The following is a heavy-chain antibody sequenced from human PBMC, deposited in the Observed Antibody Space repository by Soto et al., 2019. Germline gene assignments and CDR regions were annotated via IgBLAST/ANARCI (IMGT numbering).Heavy chain of an antibody. CDR1: CFPITSPA. Sequence: GGLVKVTLKCSCFPITSPAVQWMRQARGQRLDGIGWIVVGSGNTNYAQKFQERVTITWEMSTSTAYMELSSLRSEDTAVYYCAAVLEMDTDYWGQGTLVTVSS. CDR3: AAVLEMDTDY. D-gene: IGHD1-26*01. V-gene: IGHV1-58*01. J-gene: IGHJ4*02. CDR2: IVVGSGNT.